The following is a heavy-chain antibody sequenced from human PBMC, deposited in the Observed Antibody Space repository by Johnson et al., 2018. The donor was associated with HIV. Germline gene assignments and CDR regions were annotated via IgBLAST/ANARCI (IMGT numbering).Heavy chain of an antibody. J-gene: IGHJ3*02. D-gene: IGHD5-12*01. CDR1: GFTVSSNE. V-gene: IGHV3-38-3*01. CDR3: AKLLGIYTYQDAFDI. Sequence: VQLVESRGVLVQPGGSLRLSCAASGFTVSSNEMSWVRQAPGKGLEWVSSISGGSTYYADSRKGRFTISRDNSKNTLYLQMNSLRAEDTAVYYCAKLLGIYTYQDAFDIWGQGTMVTVSS. CDR2: ISGGST.